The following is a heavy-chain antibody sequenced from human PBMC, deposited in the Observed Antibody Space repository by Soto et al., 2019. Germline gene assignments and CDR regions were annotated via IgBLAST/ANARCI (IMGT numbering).Heavy chain of an antibody. CDR2: IDQDGSGK. CDR1: GFTFSDHY. CDR3: ARRREGTGRTLDY. D-gene: IGHD1-1*01. Sequence: EVQLVESGGGLVQPGGSQRLSCAASGFTFSDHYMDWVRQAPGKGLEWVANIDQDGSGKYYVDSVRGRFTMSRDNAHNSLYLQTNSLRDEVTAVYFCARRREGTGRTLDYWGQGTLVTVSS. J-gene: IGHJ4*02. V-gene: IGHV3-7*03.